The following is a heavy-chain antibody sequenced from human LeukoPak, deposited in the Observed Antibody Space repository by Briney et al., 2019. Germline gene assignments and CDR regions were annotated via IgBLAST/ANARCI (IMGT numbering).Heavy chain of an antibody. J-gene: IGHJ4*02. CDR3: AKDSLGSGWYGVDY. CDR1: GFTFSSYG. Sequence: TGGSLRLSCAASGFTFSSYGMHWVRQAPGKGLEWVAVIWYDGSNKYYADSVKGRFTISRDNSKNTLYLQMNSLRAEDTAVYYCAKDSLGSGWYGVDYWGQGTLVTVSS. V-gene: IGHV3-33*06. CDR2: IWYDGSNK. D-gene: IGHD6-19*01.